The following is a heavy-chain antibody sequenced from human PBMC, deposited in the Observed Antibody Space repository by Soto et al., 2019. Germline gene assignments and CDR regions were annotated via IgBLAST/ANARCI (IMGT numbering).Heavy chain of an antibody. J-gene: IGHJ5*01. CDR1: GGSFSSDY. V-gene: IGHV4-59*01. D-gene: IGHD3-22*01. CDR2: IFHSGIT. Sequence: SETLSLTCFISGGSFSSDYWTWFRQSPGKGLEWIGYIFHSGITDYNPSVKSRVTISIDKSRNLFSLNLTSVTAADTAVYYCARDRYFYDSRGYYRTLDSWGQGTLVTVSS. CDR3: ARDRYFYDSRGYYRTLDS.